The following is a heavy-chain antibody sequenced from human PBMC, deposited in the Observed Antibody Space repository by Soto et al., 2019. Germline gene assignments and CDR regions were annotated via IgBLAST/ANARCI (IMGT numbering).Heavy chain of an antibody. D-gene: IGHD6-13*01. V-gene: IGHV5-10-1*01. Sequence: TGESLKSSCKGSGYSFTSYWISWVGQMPGKGLEWMGRIDPSDSYTNYSPSFQGHVTISADKSISTAYLQWSSLKASDTAMYYCASPVGSFGYSSSWYGTERLYYYYYGMDVWGQGTTVTVSS. J-gene: IGHJ6*02. CDR2: IDPSDSYT. CDR3: ASPVGSFGYSSSWYGTERLYYYYYGMDV. CDR1: GYSFTSYW.